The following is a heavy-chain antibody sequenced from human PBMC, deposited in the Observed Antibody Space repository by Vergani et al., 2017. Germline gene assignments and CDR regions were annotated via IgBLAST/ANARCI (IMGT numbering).Heavy chain of an antibody. CDR1: GDSISSGVYY. Sequence: QVQLQESGPGLVKPSQTLSLTCSVSGDSISSGVYYWNWIRQHPGKGLEWIGYIYSTGSTHHNPSLRRRINMSVDTSKNQFSLKLTSVPAADTAVYYCARDGGEYDKDALDVWGQGTKVTVTS. CDR3: ARDGGEYDKDALDV. CDR2: IYSTGST. D-gene: IGHD2-21*01. V-gene: IGHV4-31*03. J-gene: IGHJ3*01.